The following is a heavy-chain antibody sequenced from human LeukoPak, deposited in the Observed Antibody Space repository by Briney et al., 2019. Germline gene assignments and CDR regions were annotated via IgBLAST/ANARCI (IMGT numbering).Heavy chain of an antibody. V-gene: IGHV3-23*01. CDR2: ISGSGGST. J-gene: IGHJ3*01. Sequence: GGSLRLSCAASGFTFSSYAMSWVRQAPGKGLEWVSAISGSGGSTYYADSVKGRFTISRDNSKNTLYLQMNSPRVEDTAVYYCVRTAYSSSSRGAFDVWGQGTMVTVSS. CDR3: VRTAYSSSSRGAFDV. D-gene: IGHD6-6*01. CDR1: GFTFSSYA.